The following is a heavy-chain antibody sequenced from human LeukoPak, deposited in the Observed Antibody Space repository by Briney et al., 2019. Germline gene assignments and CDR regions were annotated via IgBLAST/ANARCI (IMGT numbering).Heavy chain of an antibody. CDR1: GYSFTSYW. V-gene: IGHV5-51*01. J-gene: IGHJ4*02. Sequence: RGESLKISCKGSGYSFTSYWIGWVRQMPGKGLEWMGIINAGDSDTRYSPSFQGQVLISVEKSINTAYLHWGSLKPSDTALYYCARLPTISTPGSRKFDYWGRGTQVTVSS. CDR2: INAGDSDT. D-gene: IGHD1-14*01. CDR3: ARLPTISTPGSRKFDY.